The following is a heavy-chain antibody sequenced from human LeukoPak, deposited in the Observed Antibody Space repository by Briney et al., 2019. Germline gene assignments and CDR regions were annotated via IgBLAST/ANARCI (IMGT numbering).Heavy chain of an antibody. CDR3: ARDVGYCSSTSCYYFGY. D-gene: IGHD2-2*03. Sequence: SVKVSCKASGGTFSSYAISWVRQAPGQGLEWMGGIIPIFGTANYAQKFQGRVTITTDESTSTAYMELSSLRSEDTAVYYCARDVGYCSSTSCYYFGYWGQGTLVTVSS. J-gene: IGHJ4*02. CDR2: IIPIFGTA. CDR1: GGTFSSYA. V-gene: IGHV1-69*05.